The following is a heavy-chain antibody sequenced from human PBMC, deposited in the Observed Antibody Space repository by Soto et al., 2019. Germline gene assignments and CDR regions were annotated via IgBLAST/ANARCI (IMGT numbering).Heavy chain of an antibody. J-gene: IGHJ4*02. V-gene: IGHV4-39*01. CDR2: IYYSGST. CDR1: GGSISSSSYY. Sequence: SETLSLTCTVSGGSISSSSYYWGWIRQPPGKGLEWIGSIYYSGSTYYNPSLKSRVTISVDTSKNQFSLKLSSVTAADTAVYYCARLMMTTVSNFDYWGQGTLVPVSS. CDR3: ARLMMTTVSNFDY. D-gene: IGHD4-17*01.